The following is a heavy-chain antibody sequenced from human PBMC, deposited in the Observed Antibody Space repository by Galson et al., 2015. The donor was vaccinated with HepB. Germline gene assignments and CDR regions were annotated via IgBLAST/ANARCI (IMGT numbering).Heavy chain of an antibody. V-gene: IGHV3-64*02. CDR2: ISSNGGST. D-gene: IGHD4-23*01. Sequence: SLRLSCAASGFTFSSYAMHWVRQAPGKGLEYVSAISSNGGSTYYADSVKGRFTISRDNSKNTLYLQMGSLRAEDMAVYYCARVALSGDYGGWYFDLWGRGTLVTVSS. CDR3: ARVALSGDYGGWYFDL. CDR1: GFTFSSYA. J-gene: IGHJ2*01.